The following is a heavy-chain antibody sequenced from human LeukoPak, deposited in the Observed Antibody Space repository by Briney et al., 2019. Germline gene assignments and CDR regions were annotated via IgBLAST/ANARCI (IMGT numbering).Heavy chain of an antibody. V-gene: IGHV3-21*06. Sequence: GGSLRLSCAASGFTFRGYSMNWVRQFLGKGLEWVSFITSTSDDMLYADSVKGRFTISRDNAKNTLYLQMNSLRAEDTAVHFCARTAGHYFDYWGQGSLLTVSS. D-gene: IGHD2-21*02. CDR3: ARTAGHYFDY. CDR1: GFTFRGYS. CDR2: ITSTSDDM. J-gene: IGHJ4*02.